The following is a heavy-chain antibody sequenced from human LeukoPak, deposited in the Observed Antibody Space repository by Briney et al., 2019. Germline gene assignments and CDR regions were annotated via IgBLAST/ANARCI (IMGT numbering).Heavy chain of an antibody. V-gene: IGHV1-2*02. CDR3: ARDYGSGSYYRNYFDY. CDR2: INPNSGGT. CDR1: GYTFTGYY. D-gene: IGHD3-10*01. Sequence: ASVKVSCKASGYTFTGYYMHWVRQAPGQGVEWMGWINPNSGGTNYAQKFQGRVTMTRDTSISTAYMELSRLRSDDTAVYYCARDYGSGSYYRNYFDYWGQGALVTVSS. J-gene: IGHJ4*02.